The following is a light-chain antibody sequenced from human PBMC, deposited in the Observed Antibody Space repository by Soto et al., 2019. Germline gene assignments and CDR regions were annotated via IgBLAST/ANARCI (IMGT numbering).Light chain of an antibody. CDR3: QQYYSFPRT. CDR1: QSVAGSY. J-gene: IGKJ1*01. V-gene: IGKV3-20*01. Sequence: EIVLTQSPGTLSLSPGERATLSCRASQSVAGSYLAWYQQKPGQAPRLLIYAASSRATGIPDRFSGSGSGTDFTLTISCLQSEDFATYYCQQYYSFPRTFGQGTKVDIK. CDR2: AAS.